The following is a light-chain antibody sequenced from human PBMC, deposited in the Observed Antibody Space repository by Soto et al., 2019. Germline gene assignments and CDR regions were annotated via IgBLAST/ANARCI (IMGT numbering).Light chain of an antibody. CDR3: WSCTSSSTVV. CDR2: DVC. Sequence: QSALTQPASVSGSPGQSITISCTGTSTDVGSYNYVSWYQQHPGKAPKLMIYDVCNRPSGVSSRFSGSKSGNTASLTISGRQADDEAAYYCWSCTSSSTVVFGGGTKLTVL. J-gene: IGLJ2*01. CDR1: STDVGSYNY. V-gene: IGLV2-14*03.